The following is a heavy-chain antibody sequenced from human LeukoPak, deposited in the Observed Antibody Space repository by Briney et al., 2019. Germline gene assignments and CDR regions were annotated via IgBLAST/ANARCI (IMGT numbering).Heavy chain of an antibody. D-gene: IGHD3-22*01. V-gene: IGHV5-51*01. Sequence: GESLKISCKGSGYTFITYWIGWVRQMPGKGLEWMGIIYPGDSDTRYSPSFQGQVTISADKSISTAYLQWSSLKASDTAMYYCARQVAYYYDSSALFRPYYYYGMDVWGQGTTVTVSS. CDR3: ARQVAYYYDSSALFRPYYYYGMDV. CDR2: IYPGDSDT. CDR1: GYTFITYW. J-gene: IGHJ6*02.